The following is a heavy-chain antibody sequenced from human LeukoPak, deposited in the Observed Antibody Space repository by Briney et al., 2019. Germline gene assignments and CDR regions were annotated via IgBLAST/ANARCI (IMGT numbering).Heavy chain of an antibody. CDR2: MSYDGTNK. J-gene: IGHJ3*02. CDR1: GFTVTGYS. CDR3: ARAGGITMIREVKVLNAFDI. D-gene: IGHD3-22*01. Sequence: GSSLRLSCVVSGFTVTGYSMHWVRQAPGKGLEWVAVMSYDGTNKYYADSVKGRFTISRDNSKNTLYLQMDNLRAQDTAVYYCARAGGITMIREVKVLNAFDIWGQGTMVTVSS. V-gene: IGHV3-30-3*01.